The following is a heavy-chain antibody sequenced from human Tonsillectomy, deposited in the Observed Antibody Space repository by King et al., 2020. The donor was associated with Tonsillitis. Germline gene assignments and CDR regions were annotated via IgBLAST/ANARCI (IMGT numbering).Heavy chain of an antibody. J-gene: IGHJ3*01. V-gene: IGHV3-53*01. CDR2: LYNGGAT. Sequence: VQLVESGGDLVQPGGSLRLSCAASGFIASSNYMSWVRQAPGKGLEWVSLLYNGGATHYADSVKGRFTISGDISKNAVFLHMTGLRSEDTAVYYCARGRFGSPLVWGQGTVVAVSS. D-gene: IGHD3-16*01. CDR1: GFIASSNY. CDR3: ARGRFGSPLV.